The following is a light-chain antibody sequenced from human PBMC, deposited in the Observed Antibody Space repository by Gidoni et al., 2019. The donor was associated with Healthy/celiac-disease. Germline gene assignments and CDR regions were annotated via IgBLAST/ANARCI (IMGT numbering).Light chain of an antibody. CDR3: SSYTSSSNVV. CDR2: EVS. Sequence: QSALPQPASVSGSPGQSITISCTGTSSDVGGYNYVSWYQQHPGKAPQLMIYEVSKRPSGVSNRFSGSKSGNTASLTISVLQAEDEAYYYCSSYTSSSNVVFGGGTKLTVL. J-gene: IGLJ2*01. V-gene: IGLV2-14*01. CDR1: SSDVGGYNY.